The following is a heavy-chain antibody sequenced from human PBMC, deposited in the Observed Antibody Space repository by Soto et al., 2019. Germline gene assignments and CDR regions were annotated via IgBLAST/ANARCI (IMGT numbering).Heavy chain of an antibody. CDR2: IYWNGEK. V-gene: IGHV2-5*01. Sequence: QITLKESDPTLVRPTQTLTLTCTVSGFSLRTDAVGVAWLRQSPGKALGWLGSIYWNGEKRYKCSLQTRLTITRDTSKNQIFLTLTDMAPLDTATYFCALRIAAPGRTLNYWGQGVLVTVSS. CDR3: ALRIAAPGRTLNY. D-gene: IGHD6-13*01. CDR1: GFSLRTDAVG. J-gene: IGHJ4*02.